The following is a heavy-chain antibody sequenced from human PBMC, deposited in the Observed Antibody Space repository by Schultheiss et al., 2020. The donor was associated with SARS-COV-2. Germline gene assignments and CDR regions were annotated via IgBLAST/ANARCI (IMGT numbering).Heavy chain of an antibody. J-gene: IGHJ4*02. CDR3: ARAHDYGDHGGN. CDR1: GGSISSSSYY. V-gene: IGHV4-61*02. D-gene: IGHD4-17*01. CDR2: IYTSGST. Sequence: LRLSCTVSGGSISSSSYYWSWIRQPAGKGLEWIGRIYTSGSTNYNPSLKSRVTISVDTSKNQFSLKLSSVNAADTAVYYCARAHDYGDHGGNWGQGTLVTVSS.